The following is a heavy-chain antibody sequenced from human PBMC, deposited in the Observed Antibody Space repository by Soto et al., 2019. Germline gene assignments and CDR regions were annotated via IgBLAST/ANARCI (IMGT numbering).Heavy chain of an antibody. D-gene: IGHD1-20*01. CDR3: ARGGYNWNDVTDY. CDR2: IYYRGST. CDR1: GGSISNYY. Sequence: SETRSLTCIVSGGSISNYYWSWIRQPPGKGLEWIGYIYYRGSTNYNPSLKSRVTISVDTSKNQFSLKLSSVTAADTAVYYCARGGYNWNDVTDYWGQGTLVTVS. V-gene: IGHV4-59*01. J-gene: IGHJ4*02.